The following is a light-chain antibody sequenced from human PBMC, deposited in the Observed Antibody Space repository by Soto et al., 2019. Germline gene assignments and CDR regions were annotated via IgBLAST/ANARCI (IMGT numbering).Light chain of an antibody. Sequence: QPVLTQSPSASASLGASVKLTCTLSSGHSRYTIAWHQQQPEKGPRYLMKVNSDGSHSKGDGIPDRFSGSSSGAERYLTISSLQSEDEADYYCQTWGTGFHVVFGGGTKLNVL. CDR1: SGHSRYT. V-gene: IGLV4-69*01. CDR3: QTWGTGFHVV. J-gene: IGLJ2*01. CDR2: VNSDGSH.